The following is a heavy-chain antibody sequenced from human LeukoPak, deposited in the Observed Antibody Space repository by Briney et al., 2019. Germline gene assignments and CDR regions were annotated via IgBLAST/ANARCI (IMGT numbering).Heavy chain of an antibody. V-gene: IGHV4-39*01. CDR3: ARFDYYDSTGDY. CDR2: IYYSGST. J-gene: IGHJ4*02. Sequence: PSETLSLTCTVSGGSISSSSYYWGWIRQPPGKGLEWIGSIYYSGSTYYNPSLKGRVTISVDTSKNQFSLKLSSVTAADTAVYYCARFDYYDSTGDYWGQGTLVTVSS. D-gene: IGHD3-22*01. CDR1: GGSISSSSYY.